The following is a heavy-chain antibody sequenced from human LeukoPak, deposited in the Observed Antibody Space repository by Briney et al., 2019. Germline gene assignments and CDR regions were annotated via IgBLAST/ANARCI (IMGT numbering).Heavy chain of an antibody. D-gene: IGHD7-27*01. J-gene: IGHJ6*03. V-gene: IGHV4-4*07. Sequence: SETLSLTCTVSGGSISSYCWSWIRQPAGKGLEWIGRIYTSGSTNYNPSLKSRVTISVDKSKNQFSLKLSSVTAADTAVYYCARGRVTGDYYYYYYMDVWGKGTTVTVSS. CDR3: ARGRVTGDYYYYYYMDV. CDR2: IYTSGST. CDR1: GGSISSYC.